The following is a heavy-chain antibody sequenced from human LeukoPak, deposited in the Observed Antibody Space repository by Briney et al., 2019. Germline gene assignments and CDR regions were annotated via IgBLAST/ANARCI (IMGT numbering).Heavy chain of an antibody. CDR3: AKDPRLLWFGELSSDY. D-gene: IGHD3-10*01. CDR2: ISGSGGST. V-gene: IGHV3-23*01. J-gene: IGHJ4*02. Sequence: GGSLRLSCAASGFTFSSYAMSWVRQAPGKGLEWVSAISGSGGSTYYADSVKGRFTISRNNSKNTLYLQMNSLRAEDTAVYYCAKDPRLLWFGELSSDYWGQGTLVTVSS. CDR1: GFTFSSYA.